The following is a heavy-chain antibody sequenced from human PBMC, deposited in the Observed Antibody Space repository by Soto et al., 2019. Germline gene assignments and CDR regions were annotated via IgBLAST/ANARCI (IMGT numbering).Heavy chain of an antibody. D-gene: IGHD1-26*01. Sequence: SVKVSCKASGGTFSSYAISWVRQAPGQGLEWMGGIIPIFGTANYAQKFQGRVTITADKCTSTAYMELSSLRSEDTDVYYCARGEWELLTGYPPISRNYGMDVWGQWTTLTV. CDR2: IIPIFGTA. CDR3: ARGEWELLTGYPPISRNYGMDV. CDR1: GGTFSSYA. V-gene: IGHV1-69*06. J-gene: IGHJ6*02.